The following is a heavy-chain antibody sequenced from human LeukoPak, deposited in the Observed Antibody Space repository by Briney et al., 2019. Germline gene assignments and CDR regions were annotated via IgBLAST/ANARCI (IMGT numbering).Heavy chain of an antibody. Sequence: ASVKVSXKASGYTFTSYGISWVRQAPGQGLEWMRWISAYNGNTNYAQKLQGRVTMTTDTSTSTAYMELRSLRSDDTAVYYCARDRCSSTSCYWGGEYYFDYWGQGTLVTVSS. CDR3: ARDRCSSTSCYWGGEYYFDY. D-gene: IGHD2-2*01. CDR1: GYTFTSYG. J-gene: IGHJ4*02. CDR2: ISAYNGNT. V-gene: IGHV1-18*01.